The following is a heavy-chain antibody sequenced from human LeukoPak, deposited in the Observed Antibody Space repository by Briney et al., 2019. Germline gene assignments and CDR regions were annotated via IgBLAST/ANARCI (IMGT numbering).Heavy chain of an antibody. Sequence: GGSLRLSCAASGSTFSNYGMHWVRQAAGKGLEWVAFISKDGSKKYYGGSVTGRFITSRDNSRNTVYLQMDSLRPEDTAVYYCAKDKGWSRVIDYWGRGTLVTVAS. J-gene: IGHJ4*02. D-gene: IGHD2-15*01. CDR2: ISKDGSKK. CDR1: GSTFSNYG. V-gene: IGHV3-30*18. CDR3: AKDKGWSRVIDY.